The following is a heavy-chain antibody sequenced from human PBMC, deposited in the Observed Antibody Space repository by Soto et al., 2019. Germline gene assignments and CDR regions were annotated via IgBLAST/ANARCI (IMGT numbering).Heavy chain of an antibody. J-gene: IGHJ4*02. D-gene: IGHD1-20*01. Sequence: GSLRLSCEASGFTLRNYAMTWVLQAPWKGLEWVSLISANDVGTYYAESVKTRFTISTDQSRNTVYLQMDSLRADDTAIYYCAKAKNDYNWDNRPPFDYWGQGTLVTVSS. CDR3: AKAKNDYNWDNRPPFDY. V-gene: IGHV3-23*01. CDR1: GFTLRNYA. CDR2: ISANDVGT.